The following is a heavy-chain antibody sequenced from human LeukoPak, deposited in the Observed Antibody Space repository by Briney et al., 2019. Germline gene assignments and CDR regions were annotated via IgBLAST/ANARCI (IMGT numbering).Heavy chain of an antibody. Sequence: GGSLRLSCAASGFTFDDYAMHWVRQIPGERPEWVSSISGDTTYIYYADSLKGRFTISRDNTNTSLFLQMNSLRAEDTATYFCARRGTDASFSFFDVWGQGTMVTVSS. D-gene: IGHD1-1*01. J-gene: IGHJ3*01. CDR3: ARRGTDASFSFFDV. CDR1: GFTFDDYA. V-gene: IGHV3-21*01. CDR2: ISGDTTYI.